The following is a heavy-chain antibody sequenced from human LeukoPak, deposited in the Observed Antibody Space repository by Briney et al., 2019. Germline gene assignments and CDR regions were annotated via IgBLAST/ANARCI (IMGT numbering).Heavy chain of an antibody. CDR1: GGTFSSYA. CDR3: ATVAAAHWARYYYYMDV. D-gene: IGHD6-13*01. J-gene: IGHJ6*03. Sequence: ASVKVSCKASGGTFSSYAISWVRQAPGQGLEWMGGIIPIFGTANYAQKFQGRVTITTDESTSTAYMELSSLRSEDTAVYYCATVAAAHWARYYYYMDVWGKGTTVTVSS. V-gene: IGHV1-69*05. CDR2: IIPIFGTA.